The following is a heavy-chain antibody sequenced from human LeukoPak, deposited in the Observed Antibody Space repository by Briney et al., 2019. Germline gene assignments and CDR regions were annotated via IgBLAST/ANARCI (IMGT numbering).Heavy chain of an antibody. Sequence: GGSLRLSCASSGFFFSSYLMHWVRQAPEEGVWWVSRINADGSTRNYADSVKGRFTISRDDDKNIQYLQINSLRVEDTAEYYCTRDRGSSWYNWFDLWGQGSLVTVSS. V-gene: IGHV3-74*01. J-gene: IGHJ5*02. D-gene: IGHD6-13*01. CDR1: GFFFSSYL. CDR3: TRDRGSSWYNWFDL. CDR2: INADGSTR.